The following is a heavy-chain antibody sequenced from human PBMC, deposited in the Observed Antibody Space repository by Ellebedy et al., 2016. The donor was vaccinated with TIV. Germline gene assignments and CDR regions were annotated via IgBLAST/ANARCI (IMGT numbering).Heavy chain of an antibody. D-gene: IGHD6-19*01. CDR2: IYGGGST. Sequence: PGGSLRLSCAASGFIVSSNYMSWVRQAQGKGLEWVSLIYGGGSTYYADSVKGRFTISRDNSKNTLDLQMNSLRAEDTAVYYCARVGSSGWFSFDPWGQGTLVTVSS. CDR1: GFIVSSNY. CDR3: ARVGSSGWFSFDP. V-gene: IGHV3-53*01. J-gene: IGHJ5*02.